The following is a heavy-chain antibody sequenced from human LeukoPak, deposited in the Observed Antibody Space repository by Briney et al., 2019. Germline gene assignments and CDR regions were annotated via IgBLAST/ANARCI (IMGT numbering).Heavy chain of an antibody. D-gene: IGHD5-24*01. V-gene: IGHV1-46*01. CDR1: GYTFTNYY. CDR2: INPGGDNT. Sequence: ASVKVSCKASGYTFTNYYIHWARQAPGQGLGWMGLINPGGDNTDYAQNFQGRVTMTRDTSTSTVYMGLSSLRSEDTAVYYCARIRDGYNDAYDIWGQGTMVTVSS. J-gene: IGHJ3*02. CDR3: ARIRDGYNDAYDI.